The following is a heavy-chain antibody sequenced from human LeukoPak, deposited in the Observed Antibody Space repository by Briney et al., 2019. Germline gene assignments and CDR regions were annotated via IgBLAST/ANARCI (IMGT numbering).Heavy chain of an antibody. CDR1: GFTFSSYA. CDR3: ARDLGGGRYCDY. CDR2: IGHDGNNA. J-gene: IGHJ4*02. Sequence: GGSLRLSCAASGFTFSSYAMSWVRQAPGKGLEWVAVIGHDGNNADYGDSVRGRFTVSRDNSENTLYLQMHSLSAEDTAVYYCARDLGGGRYCDYWGQGTLVSVSS. V-gene: IGHV3-33*08.